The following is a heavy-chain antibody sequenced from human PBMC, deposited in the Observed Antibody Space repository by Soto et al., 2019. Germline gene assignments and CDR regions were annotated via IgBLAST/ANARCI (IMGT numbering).Heavy chain of an antibody. CDR2: IGTAGDT. V-gene: IGHV3-13*01. Sequence: GESLKISCAASGFTFSSYDMHWVRQATGKGLEWVSAIGTAGDTYYPGSVKGRFTISRENAKNSLYLQMNSLRAGDTAVYYCARESLRYCSGGSCAVDYWGQGTLVIVSS. D-gene: IGHD2-15*01. J-gene: IGHJ4*02. CDR1: GFTFSSYD. CDR3: ARESLRYCSGGSCAVDY.